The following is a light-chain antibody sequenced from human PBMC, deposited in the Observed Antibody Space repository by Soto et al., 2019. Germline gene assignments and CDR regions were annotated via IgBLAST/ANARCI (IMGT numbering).Light chain of an antibody. CDR2: DAT. CDR3: QHYDTFSWT. Sequence: DIQMTQSPSTLSASVGDRVTITCRASQRVGRWLAWYQQKPGKAPKLLIYDATSLESGVPSRFSGSGSGTEFTLTISSLQPDDFGTYFCQHYDTFSWTFGQGTKVELK. J-gene: IGKJ1*01. CDR1: QRVGRW. V-gene: IGKV1-5*01.